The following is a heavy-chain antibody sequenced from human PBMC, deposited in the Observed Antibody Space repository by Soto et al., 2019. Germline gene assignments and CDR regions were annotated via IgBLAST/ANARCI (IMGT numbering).Heavy chain of an antibody. CDR2: ISGSGDST. V-gene: IGHV3-23*01. CDR1: GFTFSSFA. CDR3: ANLPLYGSSSHPLDY. Sequence: EVQLLESGGGLVQPGGSLRLSCAASGFTFSSFAMSWVRQAPGKGLEWVSAISGSGDSTNYADSVKGRFTISRDNPKNTLYLQMNSLRAEDTAVYYCANLPLYGSSSHPLDYWGQGTLVTVSS. D-gene: IGHD6-6*01. J-gene: IGHJ4*02.